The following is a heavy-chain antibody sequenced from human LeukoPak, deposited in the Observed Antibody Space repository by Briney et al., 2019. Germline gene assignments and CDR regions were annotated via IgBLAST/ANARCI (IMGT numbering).Heavy chain of an antibody. CDR1: GYTFTGYY. Sequence: ASVKVSCKASGYTFTGYYMHWVRQAPGQGLEWMGWINPNSGGTNYAQKFQGRVTMTRDTSISTAYMELSRLRSDDTAVYYCASESNSYCSGGSCYYRRNYMDVWGKGTTVTVSS. D-gene: IGHD2-15*01. CDR2: INPNSGGT. J-gene: IGHJ6*03. V-gene: IGHV1-2*02. CDR3: ASESNSYCSGGSCYYRRNYMDV.